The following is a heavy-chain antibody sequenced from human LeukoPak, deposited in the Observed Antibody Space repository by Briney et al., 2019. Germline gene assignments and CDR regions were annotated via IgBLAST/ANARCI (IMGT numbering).Heavy chain of an antibody. J-gene: IGHJ4*02. CDR1: GFTFSSYA. Sequence: GSLRLSCAASGFTFSSYAMSWVRQAPGKGLEWVSAISGSGGSTYYADSVKGRFTISRDNSKNTLYLQMNSLRAEDTALYYCAKDERTVDYFDYWGQGTLVTVSS. V-gene: IGHV3-23*01. CDR3: AKDERTVDYFDY. CDR2: ISGSGGST.